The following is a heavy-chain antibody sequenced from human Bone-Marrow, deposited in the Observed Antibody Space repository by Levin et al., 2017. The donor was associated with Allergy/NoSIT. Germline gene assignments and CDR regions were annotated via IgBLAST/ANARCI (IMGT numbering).Heavy chain of an antibody. D-gene: IGHD2-15*01. CDR3: ARSIVAVVAATLAFDI. J-gene: IGHJ3*02. V-gene: IGHV1-69*06. Sequence: GASVKVSCKASGGTFRSNAVNWVRQAPGHGLEWMGGSIPMVASAHYAQKFQGRVTITADKSTNTAYLELRSLRSDDTAVYYCARSIVAVVAATLAFDIWGQGTLVTVSS. CDR2: SIPMVASA. CDR1: GGTFRSNA.